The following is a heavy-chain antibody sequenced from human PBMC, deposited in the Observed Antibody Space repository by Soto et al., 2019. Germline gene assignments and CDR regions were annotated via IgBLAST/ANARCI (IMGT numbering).Heavy chain of an antibody. D-gene: IGHD3-10*01. J-gene: IGHJ6*02. CDR1: GYSFTSYW. CDR3: ARLPGFGGGVNYYYYGMDV. Sequence: GESLKISCKGSGYSFTSYWISWVRQMPGKGLEWMGRIDPSDSYTNYSPSFQGHVTISADKSISTAYLQWSSLKASDTAMYYCARLPGFGGGVNYYYYGMDVWGQGTTVTVSS. CDR2: IDPSDSYT. V-gene: IGHV5-10-1*01.